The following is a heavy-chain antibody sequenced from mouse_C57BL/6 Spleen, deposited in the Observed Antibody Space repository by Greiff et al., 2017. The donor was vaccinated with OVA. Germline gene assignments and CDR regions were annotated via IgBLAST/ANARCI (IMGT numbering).Heavy chain of an antibody. CDR1: GFTFNTYA. Sequence: EVKLVESGGGLVQPKGSLKLSCAASGFTFNTYAMHWVRQAPGKGLEWVARIRSKSSNYATYYADSVKDRFTISRDDSQSMLYLQMNNLKQEDTSMYYCVRGFTTVVADWYFDVWGTGTTVTVSS. D-gene: IGHD1-1*01. J-gene: IGHJ1*03. V-gene: IGHV10-3*01. CDR3: VRGFTTVVADWYFDV. CDR2: IRSKSSNYAT.